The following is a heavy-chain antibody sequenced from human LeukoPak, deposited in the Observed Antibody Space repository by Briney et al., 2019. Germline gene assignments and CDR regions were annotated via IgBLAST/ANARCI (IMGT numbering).Heavy chain of an antibody. J-gene: IGHJ4*02. CDR2: IRYDGSDK. Sequence: PGGSLRLSCAASGFTFSSYGMHWVRQAPGKGLEWVAFIRYDGSDKYYADPVKGRFTISRDNSKNTLFLQMNSLRAEDTAVYYCAKDLHPMVGAKTFDYWGQGTLVTVSS. CDR1: GFTFSSYG. D-gene: IGHD1-26*01. CDR3: AKDLHPMVGAKTFDY. V-gene: IGHV3-30*02.